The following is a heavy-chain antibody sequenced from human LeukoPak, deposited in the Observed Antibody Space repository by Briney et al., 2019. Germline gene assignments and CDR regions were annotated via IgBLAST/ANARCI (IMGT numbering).Heavy chain of an antibody. CDR2: IYYSGST. V-gene: IGHV4-31*03. CDR1: GSSISSGGYY. Sequence: SQTLSLTCTVSGSSISSGGYYWSWIRQHPGKGLEWIGYIYYSGSTYYNPSLKSRVTISVDTSKNQFSLKLSSVTAADTAVYYCARATVDTAMVGPYYFDYWGQGTLVTVSS. D-gene: IGHD5-18*01. CDR3: ARATVDTAMVGPYYFDY. J-gene: IGHJ4*02.